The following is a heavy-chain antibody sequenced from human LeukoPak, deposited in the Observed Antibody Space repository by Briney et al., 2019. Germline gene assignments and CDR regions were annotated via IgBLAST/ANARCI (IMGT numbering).Heavy chain of an antibody. CDR1: GGSVISGGYY. J-gene: IGHJ4*02. CDR2: IYYSGST. D-gene: IGHD4-17*01. CDR3: ARVPISTTARGYFDY. Sequence: SETLSLTCTVSGGSVISGGYYWSRIWQPPGKGLEWIGYIYYSGSTTYNPSLKSRVTISVDTSKNKFSLKLSSVTAADTAVYYCARVPISTTARGYFDYWGQGTLVTVSS. V-gene: IGHV4-61*08.